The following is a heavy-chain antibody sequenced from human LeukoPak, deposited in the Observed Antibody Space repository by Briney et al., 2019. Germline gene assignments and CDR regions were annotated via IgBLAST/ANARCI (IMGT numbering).Heavy chain of an antibody. CDR1: GDSVSSNSAA. CDR2: TYYRSKWYN. J-gene: IGHJ5*02. CDR3: AKAGRNYHNWLDP. D-gene: IGHD4-11*01. V-gene: IGHV6-1*01. Sequence: SQTLSLTCAISGDSVSSNSAAWNWIRLSPSRGLEWLGRTYYRSKWYNDYAVSVKSRITINPDTSKNQFSLQLNSVTPEDTAVYYCAKAGRNYHNWLDPWGQGTLVTVSS.